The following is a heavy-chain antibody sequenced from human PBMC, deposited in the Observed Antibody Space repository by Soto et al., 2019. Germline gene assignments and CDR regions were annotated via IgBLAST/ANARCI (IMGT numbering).Heavy chain of an antibody. Sequence: GASVKVSCKASGYTFTSYDINWVRQATGQGLEWMGWMNPNSGNTGYANSVKGRFTISRDHSQSSVFLQMSSLRDEDTAVYYCAKDRQPDGIWTFDLWGQGTLVTVSS. CDR2: MNPNSGNT. V-gene: IGHV1-8*01. J-gene: IGHJ4*02. D-gene: IGHD3-9*01. CDR1: GYTFTSYD. CDR3: AKDRQPDGIWTFDL.